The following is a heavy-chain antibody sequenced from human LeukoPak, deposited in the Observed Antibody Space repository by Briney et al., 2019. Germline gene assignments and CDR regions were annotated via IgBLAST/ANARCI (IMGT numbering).Heavy chain of an antibody. CDR1: GFTFSSYS. J-gene: IGHJ4*02. CDR3: ARFEYSSRALDY. Sequence: GGSLRLSCAASGFTFSSYSMNWVRQAPGKGLEWVSSISSSSSYIYYADSVKGRFTISRDNAKNSLYLQMNSLRAEDTAVYYCARFEYSSRALDYWGQGTLVTVSS. D-gene: IGHD6-6*01. CDR2: ISSSSSYI. V-gene: IGHV3-21*01.